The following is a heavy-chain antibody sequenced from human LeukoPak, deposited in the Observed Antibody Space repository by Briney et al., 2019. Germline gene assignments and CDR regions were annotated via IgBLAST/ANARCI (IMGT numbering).Heavy chain of an antibody. CDR2: IYSGGST. Sequence: GGSLRLSCAASGFTVSSNYMSWVRQAPGKGLEWVSVIYSGGSTYYADSVKGRFTISRDNSKNTPYLQMNSLRAEDTAVYYCARKKGEELRYFEQGNAFDIWGQGTMVTVSS. CDR1: GFTVSSNY. D-gene: IGHD3-9*01. V-gene: IGHV3-66*01. CDR3: ARKKGEELRYFEQGNAFDI. J-gene: IGHJ3*02.